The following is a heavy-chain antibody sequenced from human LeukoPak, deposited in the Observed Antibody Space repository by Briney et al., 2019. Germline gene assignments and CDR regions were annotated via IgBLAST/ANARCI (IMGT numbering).Heavy chain of an antibody. CDR1: GLTFSYYW. CDR2: INSDGSNA. Sequence: SGGSLRLSCAASGLTFSYYWMHWVRQTPGEGLVWLSRINSDGSNAIYADSVKGRFIISRDNARNTVFLQMNSLSADDTAVYYCATGGAQYYDYWGQGTVVTVSS. V-gene: IGHV3-74*01. D-gene: IGHD3-10*01. J-gene: IGHJ4*02. CDR3: ATGGAQYYDY.